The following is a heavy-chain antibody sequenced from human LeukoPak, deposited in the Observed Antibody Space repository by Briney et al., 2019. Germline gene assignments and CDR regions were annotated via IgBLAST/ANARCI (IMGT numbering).Heavy chain of an antibody. CDR1: GGSFSGYY. Sequence: PSETLSLTCAVYGGSFSGYYWSWIRQPPGKGLEWIGEINHSGSTNYNPSLKSRVTISVDTSKNQFSLKLSSVTAADTAVYYCARSGYYPFDYWGQGTLVTVSS. J-gene: IGHJ4*02. V-gene: IGHV4-34*01. D-gene: IGHD3-3*01. CDR3: ARSGYYPFDY. CDR2: INHSGST.